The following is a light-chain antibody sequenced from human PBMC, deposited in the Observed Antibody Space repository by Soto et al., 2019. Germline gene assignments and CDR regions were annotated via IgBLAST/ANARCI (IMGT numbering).Light chain of an antibody. CDR2: DVS. J-gene: IGLJ1*01. V-gene: IGLV2-14*01. CDR3: SSYTSSSTYV. Sequence: QSELTQAASLSGFPGQSITLSCPGNSSDVGGYNYVSWYQQHPGKAPKLMIYDVSNRPSGVSNRFSGSKSGNTASLTISGLQAEDEADYYCSSYTSSSTYVFGTGTKVTVL. CDR1: SSDVGGYNY.